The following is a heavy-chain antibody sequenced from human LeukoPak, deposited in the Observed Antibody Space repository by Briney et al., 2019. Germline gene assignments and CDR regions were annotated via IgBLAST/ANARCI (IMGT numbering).Heavy chain of an antibody. D-gene: IGHD2-15*01. V-gene: IGHV4-34*01. J-gene: IGHJ3*02. CDR2: INHSGST. Sequence: SETLSLTCAVYGGSFSGYYWSWIRQPPGKGLEWFGEINHSGSTNYNPSLKSRVTISVDTSKNQFSLKLSSVTAADTAVYYCARYRVGYCSGGSCSTADAFDIWGQGTMVTVSS. CDR1: GGSFSGYY. CDR3: ARYRVGYCSGGSCSTADAFDI.